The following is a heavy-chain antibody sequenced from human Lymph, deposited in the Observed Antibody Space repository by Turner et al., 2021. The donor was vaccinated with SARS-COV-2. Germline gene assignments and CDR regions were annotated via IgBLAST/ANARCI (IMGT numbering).Heavy chain of an antibody. CDR2: IYSGGTT. CDR3: ARDLGTYGMDV. D-gene: IGHD6-13*01. Sequence: EVQLVETGGGLIQPGGSLGLSCAASGIIVSRNYMNWVRQALGKGLEWVSVIYSGGTTYYADSVKGRFTISRDNSKNTLYLQMNSLRVEDTAVYYCARDLGTYGMDVWGQGTTVTVSS. J-gene: IGHJ6*02. CDR1: GIIVSRNY. V-gene: IGHV3-53*02.